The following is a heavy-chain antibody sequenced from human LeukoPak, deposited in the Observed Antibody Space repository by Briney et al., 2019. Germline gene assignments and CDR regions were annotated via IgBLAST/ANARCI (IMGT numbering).Heavy chain of an antibody. J-gene: IGHJ4*03. V-gene: IGHV4-34*01. D-gene: IGHD5-24*01. CDR1: GGSFSPYY. Sequence: SETLSLTCAVYGGSFSPYYWSWIRQSPGKGLEWIAEIDHRGDTNYNPSVKSRVTISVDTSKKQFSLKVRSLSAADTALYYCARGATISEIGYFDFWGQGTLVTVSS. CDR3: ARGATISEIGYFDF. CDR2: IDHRGDT.